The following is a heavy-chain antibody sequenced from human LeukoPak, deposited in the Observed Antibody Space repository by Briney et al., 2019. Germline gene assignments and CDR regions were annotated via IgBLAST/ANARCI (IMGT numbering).Heavy chain of an antibody. V-gene: IGHV3-33*01. D-gene: IGHD1-26*01. CDR2: IWYDGSNK. CDR1: GFTFSSYG. J-gene: IGHJ6*02. CDR3: AIRPIVGATAPLDV. Sequence: GGSLRLSCAASGFTFSSYGMHWVRQAPGKGLEWVAVIWYDGSNKYYADSVKGRFTISRDNSKNTLYLQMNSLRAEDTAVYYCAIRPIVGATAPLDVWGQGTTVTVSS.